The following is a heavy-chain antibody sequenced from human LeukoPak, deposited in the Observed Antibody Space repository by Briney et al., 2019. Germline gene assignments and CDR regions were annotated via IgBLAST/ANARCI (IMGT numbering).Heavy chain of an antibody. D-gene: IGHD6-13*01. Sequence: GASVTVSCKASGYTFTNYYMHWVRQAPGQGLEWMGIINPSGGSTSYAQKFQGIFTMTRDTSTSTVYMELSSLRSEDTAVYYCARIAAAAGADYWGQGTLVTVSS. CDR1: GYTFTNYY. CDR3: ARIAAAAGADY. CDR2: INPSGGST. V-gene: IGHV1-46*01. J-gene: IGHJ4*02.